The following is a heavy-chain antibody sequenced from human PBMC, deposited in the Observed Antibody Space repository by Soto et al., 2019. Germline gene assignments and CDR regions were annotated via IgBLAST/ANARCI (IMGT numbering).Heavy chain of an antibody. CDR2: ISADNGNT. CDR3: AKSIAAPGNAIDSYYGMDV. D-gene: IGHD6-13*01. J-gene: IGHJ6*02. CDR1: GYTCTNYG. Sequence: QVQLVQSGAEVKKPGASMKVSCKASGYTCTNYGISWVRPATGQGLEWMGWISADNGNTIYVQKLKGRLTMTTDTSTNTAYMELMSLRSDDAAVYYCAKSIAAPGNAIDSYYGMDVWGQGTTVTVSS. V-gene: IGHV1-18*04.